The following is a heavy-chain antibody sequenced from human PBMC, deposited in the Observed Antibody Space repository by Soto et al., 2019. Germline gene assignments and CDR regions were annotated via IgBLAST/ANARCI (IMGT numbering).Heavy chain of an antibody. CDR2: IIPMFGTT. CDR1: GGPFSSYG. J-gene: IGHJ4*02. CDR3: ARDRPIAGFDY. V-gene: IGHV1-69*12. D-gene: IGHD6-13*01. Sequence: QVQLVQSGAEVKKPGSSMKVSCKASGGPFSSYGVSWLRQAPDHGLEWMGGIIPMFGTTTYAQKFQCRVSITADESTSTAYLDLTSLTSEDTAVYYCARDRPIAGFDYWGQGTLVTVSS.